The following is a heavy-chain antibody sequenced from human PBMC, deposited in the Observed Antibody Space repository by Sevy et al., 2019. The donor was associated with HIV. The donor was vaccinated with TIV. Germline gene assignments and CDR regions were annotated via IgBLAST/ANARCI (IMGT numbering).Heavy chain of an antibody. CDR3: VREGCTKPHDY. D-gene: IGHD2-8*01. J-gene: IGHJ4*02. Sequence: GWSLRLSCAASGFTFSKYSMSWVRQPPGKGLEWVSNLSFGCGEINYADSVKGRFTISRDNSKSSVYLQMNNLRPEDTAEYYCVREGCTKPHDYWGQGTLVTVSS. CDR2: LSFGCGEI. V-gene: IGHV3-23*01. CDR1: GFTFSKYS.